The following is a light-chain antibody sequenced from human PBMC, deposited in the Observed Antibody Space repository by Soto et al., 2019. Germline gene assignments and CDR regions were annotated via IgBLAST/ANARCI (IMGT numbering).Light chain of an antibody. CDR3: SSYTTSSTLLI. V-gene: IGLV2-14*01. J-gene: IGLJ2*01. Sequence: QSALTQPASVSGSPGQSITISCTGTSGDIGSYNRVSWYQQHPGKAPKLIIYEVTDRPSGVSNRFSGSKSGNTASLTISGLQAEDEATYYCSSYTTSSTLLIFGGGTKLTVL. CDR2: EVT. CDR1: SGDIGSYNR.